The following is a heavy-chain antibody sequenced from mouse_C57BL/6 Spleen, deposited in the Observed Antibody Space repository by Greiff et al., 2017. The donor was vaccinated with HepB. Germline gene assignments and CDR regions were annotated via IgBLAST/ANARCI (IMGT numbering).Heavy chain of an antibody. CDR3: ARSYYSHWYFDV. CDR2: INPNNGGT. Sequence: EVKLQQSGPELVKPGASVKMSCKASGYTFTDYNMHWVKQSHGKSLEWIGYINPNNGGTSYNQKFKGKATLTVNKSSSTAYMELRSLTSEDSAVYYCARSYYSHWYFDVWGTGTTVTVSS. CDR1: GYTFTDYN. V-gene: IGHV1-22*01. J-gene: IGHJ1*03. D-gene: IGHD2-12*01.